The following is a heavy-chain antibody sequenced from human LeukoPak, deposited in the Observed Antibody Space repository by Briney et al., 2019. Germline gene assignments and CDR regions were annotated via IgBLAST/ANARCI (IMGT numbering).Heavy chain of an antibody. V-gene: IGHV3-48*01. CDR3: ARDRDCSGGSCYSSWFDP. CDR2: ISSSSSTI. D-gene: IGHD2-15*01. J-gene: IGHJ5*02. Sequence: PGGSLRISCSASGFTFSSYSMNWVRQAPGKGLEWVSYISSSSSTIYYADSVKGRFTISRDNAKNSLFLQMNSPRGEDTAVYFCARDRDCSGGSCYSSWFDPWGQGTLVTVSS. CDR1: GFTFSSYS.